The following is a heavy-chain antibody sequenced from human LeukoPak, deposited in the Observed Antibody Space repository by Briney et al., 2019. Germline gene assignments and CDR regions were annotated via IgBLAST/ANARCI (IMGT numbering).Heavy chain of an antibody. J-gene: IGHJ4*02. Sequence: GGSLRLSCAASGFTFNSYNMNWVRQAPGKGLEWVSYISSSSSTIYYADSVKGRFTISRDNAKNTLYLQMNSLRAEDTAVYYCARDSDSYGALAPFDYWGQGTLVTVSS. D-gene: IGHD5-18*01. CDR3: ARDSDSYGALAPFDY. V-gene: IGHV3-48*04. CDR1: GFTFNSYN. CDR2: ISSSSSTI.